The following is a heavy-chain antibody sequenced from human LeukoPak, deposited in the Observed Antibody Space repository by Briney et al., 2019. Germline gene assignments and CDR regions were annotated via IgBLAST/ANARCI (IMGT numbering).Heavy chain of an antibody. Sequence: PSETLSLTCAVYGGSFIGYSWTWIRQSPGKGLEWIGEMNHSGSTNYNPSLKSRVTISVDTSKNQLSLKLTSVTAADTAVYYCARQMRYYAVWRAPAPKGYYQYMDVWGKGTSVTVSS. V-gene: IGHV4-34*01. CDR3: ARQMRYYAVWRAPAPKGYYQYMDV. D-gene: IGHD3-3*01. CDR2: MNHSGST. CDR1: GGSFIGYS. J-gene: IGHJ6*03.